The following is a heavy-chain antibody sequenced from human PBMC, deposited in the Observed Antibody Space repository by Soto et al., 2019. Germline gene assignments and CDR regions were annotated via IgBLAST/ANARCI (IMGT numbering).Heavy chain of an antibody. CDR2: ISYDGSNK. D-gene: IGHD6-6*01. Sequence: GGSLRLSCAASGFTFSSYGMHWVRQAPGKGLEWVAVISYDGSNKYYADSVKGRFTISRDNARNSLYLQLNSLRAEDTAMYYCARDWINHSSGRGIDYWGLGTLVTVS. CDR1: GFTFSSYG. V-gene: IGHV3-30*03. CDR3: ARDWINHSSGRGIDY. J-gene: IGHJ4*02.